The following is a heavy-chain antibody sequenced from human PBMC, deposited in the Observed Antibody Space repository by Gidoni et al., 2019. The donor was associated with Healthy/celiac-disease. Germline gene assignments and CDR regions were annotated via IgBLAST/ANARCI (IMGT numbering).Heavy chain of an antibody. D-gene: IGHD3-22*01. CDR2: SSGSGSSK. CDR3: AKVRAGYYYDSSGPIFDY. Sequence: EVQLFESGGGLVQPGGSLRLSGAASRFTFSTFAMSWGRQATGKGLEWVSASSGSGSSKYCAKSVKGRFTISRDNAKDTLYLQMNSLRAEDTAVYYCAKVRAGYYYDSSGPIFDYWGQGTLVTVSS. V-gene: IGHV3-23*01. CDR1: RFTFSTFA. J-gene: IGHJ4*02.